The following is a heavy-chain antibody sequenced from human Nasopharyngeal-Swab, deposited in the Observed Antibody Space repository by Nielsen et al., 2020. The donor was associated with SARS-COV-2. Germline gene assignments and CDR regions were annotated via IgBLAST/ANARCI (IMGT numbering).Heavy chain of an antibody. CDR2: ISYDGSNK. CDR3: ARDSAVTRNDAFDI. V-gene: IGHV3-30-3*01. D-gene: IGHD4-17*01. J-gene: IGHJ3*02. CDR1: GFTFSSYA. Sequence: GGSLRLSCAASGFTFSSYAMHWVRQAPGKGLEWVAVISYDGSNKYYADSVKGRFTISRDNSKNTLYLQMNSLRAEDTAVYYCARDSAVTRNDAFDIWGQGTMVTVSS.